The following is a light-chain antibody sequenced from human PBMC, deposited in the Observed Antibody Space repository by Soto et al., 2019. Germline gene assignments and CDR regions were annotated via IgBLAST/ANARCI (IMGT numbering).Light chain of an antibody. V-gene: IGLV2-14*03. CDR2: GVT. Sequence: QSALTQPASVSGSPGQSITISCTGTSSDNGGHDDVSWYQQHPGKVPKLLLYGVTDRPSGVSDRFSGSKSGNVASLTISGLQAEDEADYYCCSYTSDLTPYVFGTGTKLTVL. CDR3: CSYTSDLTPYV. J-gene: IGLJ1*01. CDR1: SSDNGGHDD.